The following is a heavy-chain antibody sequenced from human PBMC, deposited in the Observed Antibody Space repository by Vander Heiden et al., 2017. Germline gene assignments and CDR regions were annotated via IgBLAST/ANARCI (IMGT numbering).Heavy chain of an antibody. J-gene: IGHJ4*02. CDR2: INHSGST. Sequence: QVQLQQWGAGLFKPSETLSLTCAVYGGSFSGYYWSGIRQPPGKGLEWIGEINHSGSTNYNPSLKSRVTISVDTSKNQFSLKLSSVTAADTAVYYCARTTTVTIDYWGQGTLVTVSS. CDR3: ARTTTVTIDY. CDR1: GGSFSGYY. D-gene: IGHD4-17*01. V-gene: IGHV4-34*01.